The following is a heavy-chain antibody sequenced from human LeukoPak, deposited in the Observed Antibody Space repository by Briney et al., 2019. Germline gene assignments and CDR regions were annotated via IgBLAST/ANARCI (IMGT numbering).Heavy chain of an antibody. D-gene: IGHD3-10*01. J-gene: IGHJ5*02. CDR1: GFNFNNYA. CDR2: ISGSGGST. V-gene: IGHV3-23*01. Sequence: GGSLRLSCAASGFNFNNYAMSWVRQAPGKGLEWVSAISGSGGSTYYADSVKGRFTISRDNSKNTLYLQMNSLRAEDTAVYYCAKLGSGRITMVRGVISNWFDPWAREPWSPSPQ. CDR3: AKLGSGRITMVRGVISNWFDP.